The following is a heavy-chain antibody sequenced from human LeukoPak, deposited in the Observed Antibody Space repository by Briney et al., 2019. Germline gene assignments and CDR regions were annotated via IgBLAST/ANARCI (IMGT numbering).Heavy chain of an antibody. CDR2: ISSSSSYI. D-gene: IGHD1-26*01. CDR3: ARDPGGYGKPKGYFDY. CDR1: GFTFSSYS. V-gene: IGHV3-21*01. J-gene: IGHJ4*02. Sequence: GGSLRLSCAASGFTFSSYSMNWVRQAPGKGLEWVSSISSSSSYIYYADSVKGRFTISRDNSKNTLYLQMNSLRAEDTAAYYCARDPGGYGKPKGYFDYWGQGTLVTVSS.